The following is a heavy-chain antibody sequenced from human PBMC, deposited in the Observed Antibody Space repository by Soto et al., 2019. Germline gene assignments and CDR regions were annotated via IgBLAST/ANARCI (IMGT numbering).Heavy chain of an antibody. Sequence: ASVKATCKASGYTFTSYSMHWVRQAPGQRLEWMGWINAGNGNTKYSQKFQGRVTITRDTSASTAYMELSSLRSEDTAVYYCATGIAYSSSSYFAYWGQGTLVTVSS. CDR1: GYTFTSYS. D-gene: IGHD6-6*01. J-gene: IGHJ4*02. CDR2: INAGNGNT. V-gene: IGHV1-3*01. CDR3: ATGIAYSSSSYFAY.